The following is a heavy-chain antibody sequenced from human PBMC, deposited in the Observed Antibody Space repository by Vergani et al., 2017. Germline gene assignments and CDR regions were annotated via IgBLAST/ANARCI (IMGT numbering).Heavy chain of an antibody. CDR1: GGSISSGGYY. CDR2: IYYSGST. D-gene: IGHD4-17*01. V-gene: IGHV4-61*08. J-gene: IGHJ4*02. CDR3: AREAHYGVLVFDY. Sequence: QVQLQESGPGLVKPSQTLSLTCTVSGGSISSGGYYWSWIRQPPGKGLEWIGYIYYSGSTNYNPSLKSRVTMSVDTSKNQFSLKLSSVTAADTAVYYCAREAHYGVLVFDYWGQGTLVTVSS.